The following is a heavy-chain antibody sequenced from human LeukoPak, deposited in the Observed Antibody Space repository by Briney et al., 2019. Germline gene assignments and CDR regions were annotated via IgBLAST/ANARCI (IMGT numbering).Heavy chain of an antibody. CDR3: AELGITMIGGV. D-gene: IGHD3-10*02. Sequence: GGSLRLSCEASGFTFNTYSMNWARQAPGKGLEWVSSIDSSGGYMFYADSVKGRFIISRDNAKDSLYLQMNSLRVEDTAVYYCAELGITMIGGVWGKGTTVTISS. J-gene: IGHJ6*04. CDR1: GFTFNTYS. CDR2: IDSSGGYM. V-gene: IGHV3-21*06.